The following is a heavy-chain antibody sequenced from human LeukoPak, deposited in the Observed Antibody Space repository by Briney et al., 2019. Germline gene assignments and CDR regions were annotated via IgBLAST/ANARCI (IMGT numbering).Heavy chain of an antibody. V-gene: IGHV4-34*01. CDR1: GGSFSGYY. Sequence: SETLSLTCGVSGGSFSGYYWNWIRQAPGKGLEWIGEINHNGSTSSNPSLKSRDTLSVDTSRSRFSLNLKSATAADTAVYYCVRGFLGLNGGVWGQGTTVTVSS. J-gene: IGHJ6*02. CDR3: VRGFLGLNGGV. D-gene: IGHD3/OR15-3a*01. CDR2: INHNGST.